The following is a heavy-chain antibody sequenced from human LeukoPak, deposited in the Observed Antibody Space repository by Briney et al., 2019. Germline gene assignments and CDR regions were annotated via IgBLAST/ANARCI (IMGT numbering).Heavy chain of an antibody. D-gene: IGHD3-3*01. V-gene: IGHV3-21*01. CDR1: GFTFSSYS. J-gene: IGHJ4*02. Sequence: GGSLRLSCAASGFTFSSYSMNWVRQALGKGLEWVSSISSSSSYIYYADSVKGRFTISRDNAKNSLYLQMNSLRAEDTAVYYCARDSQVLEIDYWGQGTLVTVSS. CDR3: ARDSQVLEIDY. CDR2: ISSSSSYI.